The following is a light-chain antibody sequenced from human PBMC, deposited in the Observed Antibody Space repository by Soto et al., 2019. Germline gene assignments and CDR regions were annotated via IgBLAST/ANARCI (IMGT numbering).Light chain of an antibody. V-gene: IGKV1-39*01. J-gene: IGKJ1*01. CDR3: QQSYSTPPA. CDR1: QSISSY. CDR2: AAS. Sequence: DIQMTQSPSSLSASVGDRVTITCRASQSISSYLNWYQQKPGKAPKLLIYAASSLQSGVPSRFSRSGPGTDFPLTISSLQPEDFATYYCQQSYSTPPAFGQGTKVEIK.